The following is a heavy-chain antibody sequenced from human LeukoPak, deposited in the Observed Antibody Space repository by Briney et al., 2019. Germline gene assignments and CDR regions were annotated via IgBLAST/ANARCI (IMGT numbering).Heavy chain of an antibody. J-gene: IGHJ3*02. CDR2: IIPIFNTA. D-gene: IGHD3-16*01. Sequence: SVKVSCKASGGTFSSYVISWVRQAPGQGLEWMGRIIPIFNTANYAQKSQGRVTITSDESTSTAYMELSSLRSADTAVYYCARSGRSGDSMDAFDIWGQGTMVTVSS. V-gene: IGHV1-69*15. CDR3: ARSGRSGDSMDAFDI. CDR1: GGTFSSYV.